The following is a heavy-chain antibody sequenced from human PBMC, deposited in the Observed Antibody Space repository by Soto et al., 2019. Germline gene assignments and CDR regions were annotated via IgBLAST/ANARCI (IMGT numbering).Heavy chain of an antibody. V-gene: IGHV5-51*01. CDR3: ARLPCLSNSCYTGSRHFFDY. D-gene: IGHD2-2*02. Sequence: GESLKISCKGSGYSFSNYWIAWLRQMPGKGLEWMGIIYPAASDARYSPSFQGQVTISVDNSISTAYLQWSSLKASDTAMYYWARLPCLSNSCYTGSRHFFDYWGKGALVTASA. J-gene: IGHJ4*02. CDR2: IYPAASDA. CDR1: GYSFSNYW.